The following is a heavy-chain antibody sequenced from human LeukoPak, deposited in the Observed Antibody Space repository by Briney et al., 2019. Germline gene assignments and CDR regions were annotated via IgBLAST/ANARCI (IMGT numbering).Heavy chain of an antibody. CDR3: IRGTVGAPGNDY. D-gene: IGHD1-26*01. CDR1: GFTLSSYW. V-gene: IGHV3-74*01. J-gene: IGHJ4*02. CDR2: IDTDGSFT. Sequence: PGGSLRLSCAASGFTLSSYWMHWVRQAPGKGLVWVSRIDTDGSFTSYADSVRGRSTISRDNAKNTLYLQMSSLRAEDTAVYYCIRGTVGAPGNDYWGQGTLVTVSS.